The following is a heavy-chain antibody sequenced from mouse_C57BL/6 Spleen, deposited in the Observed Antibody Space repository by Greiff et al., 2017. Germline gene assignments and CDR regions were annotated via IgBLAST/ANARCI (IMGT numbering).Heavy chain of an antibody. D-gene: IGHD6-1*01. CDR3: ARSLLLYYAMDY. CDR1: GYTFTSYW. V-gene: IGHV1-50*01. J-gene: IGHJ4*01. CDR2: IDPSDSYT. Sequence: QQSCKASGYTFTSYWMQWVKQRPGQGLEWIGEIDPSDSYTNYNQKFKGKATLTVDTSSSTAYMQLSSLTSEDSAVYYCARSLLLYYAMDYWGQGTSVTVSS.